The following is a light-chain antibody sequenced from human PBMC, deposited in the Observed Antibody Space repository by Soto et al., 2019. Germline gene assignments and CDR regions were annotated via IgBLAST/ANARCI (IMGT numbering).Light chain of an antibody. CDR2: RAS. Sequence: ENVETECPGALTLSTGERATLSCRASQSVSSNSLAWDQPKPGPAPKCLIYRASSRAPSFPARCSGRGSGTDFTLTISSLQSEDCAGYHCQQYKHWPWTNGQGTKVEMK. J-gene: IGKJ1*01. V-gene: IGKV3-15*01. CDR1: QSVSSN. CDR3: QQYKHWPWT.